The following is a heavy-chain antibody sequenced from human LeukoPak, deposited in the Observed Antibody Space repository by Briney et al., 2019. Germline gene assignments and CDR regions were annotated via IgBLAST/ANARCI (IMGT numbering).Heavy chain of an antibody. J-gene: IGHJ4*02. CDR2: INHSGST. CDR3: ARGNWGLFDY. Sequence: PSETLSLTCTVSGYSISSGYYWGWIRQPPGKGLEWIGEINHSGSTNYNPSLKSRVTISVDTSKNQFSLKLSSVTAADTAVYYCARGNWGLFDYWGQGTLVTVSS. CDR1: GYSISSGYY. D-gene: IGHD7-27*01. V-gene: IGHV4-38-2*02.